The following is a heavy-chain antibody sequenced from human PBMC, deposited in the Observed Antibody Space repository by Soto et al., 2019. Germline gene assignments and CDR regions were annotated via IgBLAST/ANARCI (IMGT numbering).Heavy chain of an antibody. D-gene: IGHD3-3*01. CDR3: AKDQRVPAFTIFGVVNAFDI. CDR2: ISGSGGST. J-gene: IGHJ3*02. CDR1: GFTFSSYA. Sequence: GGSLRLSCAASGFTFSSYAMSWVRQAPGKGLEWVSAISGSGGSTYYADSVKGRFTISRDNSKNTLYLQMNSLRAEDTAVYYCAKDQRVPAFTIFGVVNAFDIWGQGTMVTVSS. V-gene: IGHV3-23*01.